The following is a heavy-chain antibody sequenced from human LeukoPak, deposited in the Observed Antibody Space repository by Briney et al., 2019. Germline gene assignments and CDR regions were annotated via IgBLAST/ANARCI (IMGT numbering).Heavy chain of an antibody. Sequence: PSETLSLTCTVSGGSISSYYWSWIRQPPGKGLEWIGYIYYSGSTNYNPYLKSRVTISVGTSKNQFSLKLSSVTAADTAVYYCARETHRRIDYWGQGTLVTVSS. CDR2: IYYSGST. CDR3: ARETHRRIDY. V-gene: IGHV4-59*01. CDR1: GGSISSYY. J-gene: IGHJ4*02.